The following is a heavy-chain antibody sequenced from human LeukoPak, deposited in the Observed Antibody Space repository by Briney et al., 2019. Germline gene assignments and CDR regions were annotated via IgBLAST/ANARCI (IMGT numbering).Heavy chain of an antibody. CDR1: GYTFTSYD. Sequence: ASVTVSCKASGYTFTSYDINWVRQAPGQGLEWMGWMNTNSGNTVYAQKFQGRVTMTRDTSTSTAYMELSSLRSEDTAVYYCARMSYYDSSGDNWFDPWGQGTLVTVSS. J-gene: IGHJ5*02. CDR3: ARMSYYDSSGDNWFDP. V-gene: IGHV1-8*01. CDR2: MNTNSGNT. D-gene: IGHD3-22*01.